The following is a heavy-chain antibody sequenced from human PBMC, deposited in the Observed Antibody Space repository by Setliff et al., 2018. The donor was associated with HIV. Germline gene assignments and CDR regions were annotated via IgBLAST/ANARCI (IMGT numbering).Heavy chain of an antibody. V-gene: IGHV4-4*09. CDR2: IYTSGSI. J-gene: IGHJ6*03. CDR3: VRDAEGVAAGAIYFYMDV. CDR1: GGSISSYY. Sequence: SETLSLTCTVSGGSISSYYWSWIRQPPGKGLEWIGYIYTSGSINYNPSLKSRVTISVDTSKNQFSLKLTSVAAADTALYYCVRDAEGVAAGAIYFYMDVWGKGTTVTVSS. D-gene: IGHD2-8*01.